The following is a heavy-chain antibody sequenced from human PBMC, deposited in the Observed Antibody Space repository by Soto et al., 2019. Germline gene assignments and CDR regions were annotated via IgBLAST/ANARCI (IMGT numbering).Heavy chain of an antibody. Sequence: EVQLVESGGGLVQPGGSLRLSCAASGFPVGNYMSWVRQAPGKGLEWVSVIYSEGTTYYTDSVKGRFTISRDNSKNTLYLQMNSLRAEDTAVYYCARAYGGRHFDYWGQGTLVTVSS. CDR3: ARAYGGRHFDY. CDR2: IYSEGTT. V-gene: IGHV3-66*01. J-gene: IGHJ4*02. D-gene: IGHD4-17*01. CDR1: GFPVGNY.